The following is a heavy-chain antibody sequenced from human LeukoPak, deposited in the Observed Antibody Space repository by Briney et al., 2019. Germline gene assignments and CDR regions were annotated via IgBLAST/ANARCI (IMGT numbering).Heavy chain of an antibody. Sequence: GGSLRLSRAASGFAFGNYAMSWVRQAPGKGLEWVSAISISGDTTYYADSVKGRFTISKDNSKNTLFLQMSSLRAEDTAIFYCAKSGSGWHFDYWGQGTLVTVSS. V-gene: IGHV3-23*01. CDR2: ISISGDTT. J-gene: IGHJ4*02. CDR1: GFAFGNYA. CDR3: AKSGSGWHFDY. D-gene: IGHD6-19*01.